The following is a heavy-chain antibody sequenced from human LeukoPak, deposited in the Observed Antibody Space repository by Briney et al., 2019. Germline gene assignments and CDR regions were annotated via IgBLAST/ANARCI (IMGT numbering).Heavy chain of an antibody. CDR3: ARFSWGCSTASCYLTN. D-gene: IGHD2-2*01. J-gene: IGHJ4*02. Sequence: PSETLSLTCTVSGGSISSHYWSWIRQPPGKGLEWIGYIYYSGSTNYNPSLKSRVTISVDTSKNQFSLRLTSVIAADTAVYYCARFSWGCSTASCYLTNWGQGALVTVSS. CDR1: GGSISSHY. CDR2: IYYSGST. V-gene: IGHV4-59*11.